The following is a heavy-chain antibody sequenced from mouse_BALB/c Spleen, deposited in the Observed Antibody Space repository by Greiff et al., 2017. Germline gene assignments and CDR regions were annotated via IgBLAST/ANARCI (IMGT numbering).Heavy chain of an antibody. CDR1: GFTFSSFG. CDR2: ISSGSSTI. D-gene: IGHD4-1*01. CDR3: ARSGTRDLDY. J-gene: IGHJ2*01. V-gene: IGHV5-17*02. Sequence: EVMLVESGGGLVQPGGSRKLSCAASGFTFSSFGMHWVRQAPEKGLEWVAYISSGSSTIYYADTVKGRFTISRDNPKNTLFLQMTSLRSEDTAMYYCARSGTRDLDYWGQGTTLTVSS.